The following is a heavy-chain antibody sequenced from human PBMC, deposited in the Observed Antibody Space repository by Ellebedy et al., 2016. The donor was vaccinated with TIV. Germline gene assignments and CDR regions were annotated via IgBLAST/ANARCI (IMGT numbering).Heavy chain of an antibody. CDR1: GFTFSTYG. CDR3: AKDRTITALYALDY. V-gene: IGHV3-23*01. J-gene: IGHJ4*02. Sequence: GESLKISXAASGFTFSTYGLSWDRQAPGKGLEWVSGISDAGERTYYADSVKGRFTISRDNSKNTLYLQMNSLRVEDTAVYYCAKDRTITALYALDYWGQGTLVTVSP. D-gene: IGHD5-24*01. CDR2: ISDAGERT.